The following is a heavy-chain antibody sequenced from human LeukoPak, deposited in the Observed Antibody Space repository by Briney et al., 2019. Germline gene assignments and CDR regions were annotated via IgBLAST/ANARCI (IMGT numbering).Heavy chain of an antibody. CDR2: ISGESKYI. CDR1: GFTFSSSS. J-gene: IGHJ4*02. V-gene: IGHV3-21*01. CDR3: ARGAVFQGNYDY. Sequence: GGSLRLSCAAAGFTFSSSSMNWVRQTPGKGLEWVSSISGESKYIYYADSVTGRFTISRDNAKNSLYLQMSALRAEDTAVYYCARGAVFQGNYDYWGQGTQVTVSS. D-gene: IGHD3-10*01.